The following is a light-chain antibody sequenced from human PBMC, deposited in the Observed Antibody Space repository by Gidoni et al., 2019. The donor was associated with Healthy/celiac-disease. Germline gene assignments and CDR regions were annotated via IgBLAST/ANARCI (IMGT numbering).Light chain of an antibody. J-gene: IGLJ2*01. CDR3: SSYTSSSTLVV. Sequence: QSALTPPAPVSGSPGPSITISCTGTSSDVGGYNYVSWYQQHPGKAPKLMIYDVSNRPSGVSNRFSGSKSGNTASLTISGLQAEDEADYYCSSYTSSSTLVVFGGGTKLTIL. V-gene: IGLV2-14*01. CDR2: DVS. CDR1: SSDVGGYNY.